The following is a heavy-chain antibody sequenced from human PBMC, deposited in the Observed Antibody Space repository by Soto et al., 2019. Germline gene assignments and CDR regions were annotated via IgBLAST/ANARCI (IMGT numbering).Heavy chain of an antibody. D-gene: IGHD2-2*02. CDR1: GYSFTSYW. J-gene: IGHJ6*02. CDR3: PSAITHYYYGMDV. V-gene: IGHV5-10-1*01. Sequence: GESLKISCKGSGYSFTSYWISWVRQMPGKGLEWMGRIDPSDSYTNYSPSFQGHVTISADKSISTAYLQWSSLKASDTAMYYCPSAITHYYYGMDVWGQGTTVTVSS. CDR2: IDPSDSYT.